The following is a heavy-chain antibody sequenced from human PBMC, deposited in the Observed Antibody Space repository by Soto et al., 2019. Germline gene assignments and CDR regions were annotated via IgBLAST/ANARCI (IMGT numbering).Heavy chain of an antibody. CDR1: GFTFSAYG. V-gene: IGHV3-33*01. J-gene: IGHJ3*02. Sequence: GGSLRLSCAASGFTFSAYGMHWVRQAPGKGLEWVAVIWYDGSNKYYADSVKGRFTISRDNSRDTLYLQMNSLRAEDTAVYYCARGPDAADSWGQGTMVTVSS. CDR2: IWYDGSNK. CDR3: ARGPDAADS. D-gene: IGHD2-15*01.